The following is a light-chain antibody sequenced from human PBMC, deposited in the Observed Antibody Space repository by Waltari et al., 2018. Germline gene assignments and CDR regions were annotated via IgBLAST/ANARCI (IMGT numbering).Light chain of an antibody. V-gene: IGKV1-39*01. CDR2: ATS. J-gene: IGKJ3*01. CDR1: QSMSSF. CDR3: IQSYSLSLFT. Sequence: DIQVTQSPSSLSASVVDSVTITCRASQSMSSFLNWYQQKPGKAPRLLISATSNLQSGVPSRFSGSGSGADCTLTINSLQPEDFATYYCIQSYSLSLFTFGPGTRVDIK.